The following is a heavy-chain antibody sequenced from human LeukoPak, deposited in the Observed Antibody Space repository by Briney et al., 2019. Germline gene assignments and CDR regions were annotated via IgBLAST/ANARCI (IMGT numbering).Heavy chain of an antibody. Sequence: ASVKVSCKASGYTFTSYGISWVRQAPRQGLEWMGWISAYNGNTNYAQKLQGRVTTTTDTSTSTAYMELRSLRSDDTAVYYCARTGALAKYCSGGSCYSHYYYYMDVWGKGTTVTVSS. CDR1: GYTFTSYG. V-gene: IGHV1-18*01. CDR2: ISAYNGNT. D-gene: IGHD2-15*01. J-gene: IGHJ6*03. CDR3: ARTGALAKYCSGGSCYSHYYYYMDV.